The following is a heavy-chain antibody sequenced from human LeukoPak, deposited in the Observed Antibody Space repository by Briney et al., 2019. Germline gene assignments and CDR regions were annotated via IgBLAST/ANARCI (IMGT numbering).Heavy chain of an antibody. CDR3: LRVDDTNGHNWFDP. V-gene: IGHV3-21*01. CDR1: GCTFSSYA. CDR2: NSCSCSYI. Sequence: GGSLRLSCAASGCTFSSYAMSWVRQAPGKGLEWVSSNSCSCSYIYYADSVKGRFTISRDNAKNSLYLQMNSLRAEDTAVYYCLRVDDTNGHNWFDPWGQGTLVTVSS. J-gene: IGHJ5*02. D-gene: IGHD2-8*01.